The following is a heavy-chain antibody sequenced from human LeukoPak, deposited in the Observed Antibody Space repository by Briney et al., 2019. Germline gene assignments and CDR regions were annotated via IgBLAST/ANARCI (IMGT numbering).Heavy chain of an antibody. D-gene: IGHD3-3*01. V-gene: IGHV3-21*01. CDR2: ISSSSSYI. CDR1: GFTFSSYS. CDR3: ARGAIFGVVIMGAYDY. Sequence: GGSLRLSCAASGFTFSSYSMNWVRQAPGKGLEWVSSISSSSSYIYYADSVKGRFTISRDNAKNSLYLQMNSLRAEDTAVYYCARGAIFGVVIMGAYDYWGQGTLVTVSS. J-gene: IGHJ4*02.